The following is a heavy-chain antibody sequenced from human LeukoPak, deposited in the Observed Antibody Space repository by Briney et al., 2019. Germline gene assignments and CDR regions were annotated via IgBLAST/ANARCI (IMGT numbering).Heavy chain of an antibody. CDR2: IYYSGST. Sequence: SETLSLTCTVSGGSISSGGYYWSWIRQHPGKGLEWIGYIYYSGSTYYNPSLKSRVTISVDTSKNQFSLKLSSVTAADTAVYYCARAPRITMVQGVINAFDIWGQGTMVTVSS. J-gene: IGHJ3*02. D-gene: IGHD3-10*01. CDR3: ARAPRITMVQGVINAFDI. CDR1: GGSISSGGYY. V-gene: IGHV4-31*03.